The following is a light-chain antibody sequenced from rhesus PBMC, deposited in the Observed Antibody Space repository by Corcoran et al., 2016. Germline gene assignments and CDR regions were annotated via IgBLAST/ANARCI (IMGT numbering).Light chain of an antibody. J-gene: IGKJ3*01. V-gene: IGKV1-25*01. CDR2: EAS. CDR1: QGITND. CDR3: QHYYSTPFT. Sequence: DIQMTQSPSSLSASVGDRVTITCRASQGITNDLAWYQQKPGETPKLLIYEASSLQSGIPSRFSGSGSGTDFTLTIISLQPEDFATYYCQHYYSTPFTFGPGTKLDIK.